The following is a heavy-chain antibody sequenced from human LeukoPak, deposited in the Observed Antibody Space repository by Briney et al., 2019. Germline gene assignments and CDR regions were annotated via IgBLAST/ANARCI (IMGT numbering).Heavy chain of an antibody. V-gene: IGHV3-21*01. D-gene: IGHD3-22*01. J-gene: IGHJ4*02. CDR2: ISSSNTYI. CDR1: GFTFSSYS. Sequence: TGGSLRLSCAASGFTFSSYSMNWVRQAPGKGLEWVSSISSSNTYIYYADSVKGRFTISRENAKNSLYLQMYSLRAEDTAVYYCARGQPISMITGPYFDYWGRGTLVTFSS. CDR3: ARGQPISMITGPYFDY.